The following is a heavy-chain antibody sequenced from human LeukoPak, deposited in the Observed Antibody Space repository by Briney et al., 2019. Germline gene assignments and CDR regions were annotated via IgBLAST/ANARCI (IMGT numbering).Heavy chain of an antibody. CDR3: ARGIAAAGVTKFDY. CDR1: GYDFANHW. J-gene: IGHJ4*02. D-gene: IGHD6-13*01. CDR2: IYPGDSDT. V-gene: IGHV5-51*01. Sequence: PGESLKISRKGSGYDFANHWTGWVRQMPGRGLEWMGIIYPGDSDTRYRPSFQGQVTISADKSLSTAYLQWSSLQASDTATYYCARGIAAAGVTKFDYWGQGTLVTVSS.